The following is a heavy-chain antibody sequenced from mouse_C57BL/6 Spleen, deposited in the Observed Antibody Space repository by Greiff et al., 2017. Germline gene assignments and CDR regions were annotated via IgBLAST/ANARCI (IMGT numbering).Heavy chain of an antibody. Sequence: EVKLVESGGGLVKPGGSLQLSCAASGFSFSDYGIHWVRQAPEKGLEWVAYIRSGSSTIYYADTVKGQFTITRDNAKNTLFLQMTSLRSEDTAMYYCARKAQPGAMDYWGQGTSVTVSS. CDR3: ARKAQPGAMDY. CDR1: GFSFSDYG. J-gene: IGHJ4*01. D-gene: IGHD3-2*02. V-gene: IGHV5-17*01. CDR2: IRSGSSTI.